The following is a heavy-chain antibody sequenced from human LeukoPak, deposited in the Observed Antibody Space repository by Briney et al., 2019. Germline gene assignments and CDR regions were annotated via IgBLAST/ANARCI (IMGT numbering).Heavy chain of an antibody. D-gene: IGHD6-19*01. J-gene: IGHJ4*02. CDR3: ARDAPSGSTGWYKFDY. CDR1: GGTFSSYA. Sequence: SVKVSCKASGGTFSSYAISWVRQAPGQGLEWMGRIIPILGIANYAQKFQGRVTITADKSTSTAYMELSSLRSEDTAVYYCARDAPSGSTGWYKFDYWGQGTLVTVSS. CDR2: IIPILGIA. V-gene: IGHV1-69*04.